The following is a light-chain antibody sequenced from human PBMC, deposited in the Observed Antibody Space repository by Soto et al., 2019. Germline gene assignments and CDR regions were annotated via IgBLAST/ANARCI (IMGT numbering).Light chain of an antibody. Sequence: QSVLTQPRSLSGSPGQSVTISCTGTSSDVGGYNYVSWYQQHPGKAPKLMIYDVSKRPSGVPDRFSGSKSGNTASLTISGLQAEDEADYYCCSYAGSYTYVFGTGTKVTGL. J-gene: IGLJ1*01. CDR3: CSYAGSYTYV. CDR2: DVS. V-gene: IGLV2-11*01. CDR1: SSDVGGYNY.